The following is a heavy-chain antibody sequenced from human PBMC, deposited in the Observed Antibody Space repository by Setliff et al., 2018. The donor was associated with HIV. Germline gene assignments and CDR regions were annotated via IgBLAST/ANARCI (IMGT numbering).Heavy chain of an antibody. V-gene: IGHV2-5*01. CDR3: AYSGRQLRGPYFDF. CDR2: IYWNNNK. Sequence: GSGPTLVNPTQTLTLTCTFSGLSLSTSGVGVGWIRQSPGKALEWLAFIYWNNNKHYSTSLKSRLTVTKDTSKNRVVFTMTNMDPVDTATYYCAYSGRQLRGPYFDFWGQGTPGTVSS. D-gene: IGHD1-1*01. J-gene: IGHJ4*02. CDR1: GLSLSTSGVG.